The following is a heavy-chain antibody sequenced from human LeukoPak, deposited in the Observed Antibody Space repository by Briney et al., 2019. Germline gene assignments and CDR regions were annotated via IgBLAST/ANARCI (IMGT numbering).Heavy chain of an antibody. CDR2: INSGGSGT. V-gene: IGHV3-74*01. J-gene: IGHJ6*02. CDR1: GFAFSSNW. Sequence: GGSLRLSCAASGFAFSSNWMHWVRQTPGKGLVWVSRINSGGSGTTYADSVKGRFTVSRDNAKNTVSLQMNSLRVEDTAVYYCVRGGWNHAMDVWGRGTTVTVSS. D-gene: IGHD1-1*01. CDR3: VRGGWNHAMDV.